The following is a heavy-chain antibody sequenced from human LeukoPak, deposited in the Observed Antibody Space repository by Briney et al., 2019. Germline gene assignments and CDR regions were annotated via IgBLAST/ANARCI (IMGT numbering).Heavy chain of an antibody. CDR1: GFTVSNNY. J-gene: IGHJ4*02. CDR2: IYSGGST. V-gene: IGHV3-66*01. CDR3: ARGYYYGSGSLSY. D-gene: IGHD3-10*01. Sequence: GGSLRLSCAASGFTVSNNYMSWVRQAPGKGLEWVSVIYSGGSTYYADSVKGRFTISRDNSKNTLYLQMNSLRAEDTAVYYCARGYYYGSGSLSYWGQGTLVTVSS.